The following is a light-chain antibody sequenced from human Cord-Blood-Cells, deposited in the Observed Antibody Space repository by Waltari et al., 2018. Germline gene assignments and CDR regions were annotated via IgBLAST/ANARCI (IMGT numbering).Light chain of an antibody. CDR1: QSVLYSSNNKNY. CDR3: QQYYSTPLT. J-gene: IGKJ2*01. CDR2: WAP. Sequence: DIVMTQSPDSLAVSLGERATINCKSSQSVLYSSNNKNYLAWYQQKPGQPPKLLIYWAPTRESGVPDRFSGSGSGTDFTLTISSLQAEDVAVYYCQQYYSTPLTFGQGTKLEIK. V-gene: IGKV4-1*01.